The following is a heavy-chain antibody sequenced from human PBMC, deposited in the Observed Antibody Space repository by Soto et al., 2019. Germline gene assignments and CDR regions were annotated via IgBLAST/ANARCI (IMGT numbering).Heavy chain of an antibody. CDR1: GYTFTSYG. CDR2: ISAYNGNT. V-gene: IGHV1-18*04. J-gene: IGHJ6*02. Sequence: ASVKVSCKASGYTFTSYGISWVRQAPGQGLEWMGWISAYNGNTNYAQKLQGRVTMTTDTSTSTAYMELRSLRSDDTAVYYCARDWEQQLVSYYYGMDVWGQGTTVTAP. CDR3: ARDWEQQLVSYYYGMDV. D-gene: IGHD6-13*01.